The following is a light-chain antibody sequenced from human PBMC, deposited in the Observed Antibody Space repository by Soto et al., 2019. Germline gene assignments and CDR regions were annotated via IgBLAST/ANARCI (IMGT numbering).Light chain of an antibody. J-gene: IGLJ2*01. Sequence: QPVLTQPASVSGFPGQPITISCTGTSSDVGGYNYVSWYQQHPGKAPQFIIYDVSNRPSGVSNRFSGSKSGNTASLTIFGLQAEDEADYYCSSFTSSSTLVFGGGTKLTVL. CDR1: SSDVGGYNY. CDR3: SSFTSSSTLV. V-gene: IGLV2-14*01. CDR2: DVS.